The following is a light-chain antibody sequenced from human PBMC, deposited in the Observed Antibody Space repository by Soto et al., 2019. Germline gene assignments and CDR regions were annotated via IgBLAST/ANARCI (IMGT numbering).Light chain of an antibody. J-gene: IGKJ2*01. V-gene: IGKV3-11*01. CDR3: QQRSNWPPYT. CDR1: QSGHTY. Sequence: ETVLTQSPATLSLSPGERATLSCRASQSGHTYLAWYQQKAGQAPRLLIYDASNRATGIPARFSGSGSGTDFTLTISRLEPEDCEVYYCQQRSNWPPYTFGQGTKLEIK. CDR2: DAS.